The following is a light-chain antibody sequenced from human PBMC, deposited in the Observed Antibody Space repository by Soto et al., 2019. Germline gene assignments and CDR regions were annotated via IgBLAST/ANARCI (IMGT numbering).Light chain of an antibody. CDR3: QQSSNIPLT. CDR1: QSITTL. J-gene: IGKJ4*01. CDR2: AAS. Sequence: IQITQSPSSLSASVGYSVTISCRASQSITTLLNWYQKKPGKAPSLLIYAASSLRSGVPSRFSGAGSGTEFSLTISALQPEDFASYFCQQSSNIPLTFGGGTKVDIK. V-gene: IGKV1-39*01.